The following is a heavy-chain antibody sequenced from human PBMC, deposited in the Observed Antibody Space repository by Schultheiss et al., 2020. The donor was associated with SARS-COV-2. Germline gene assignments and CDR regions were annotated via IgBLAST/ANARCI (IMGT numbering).Heavy chain of an antibody. V-gene: IGHV3-21*01. CDR1: GFTFSSYA. CDR2: ISSSSSYI. J-gene: IGHJ4*02. D-gene: IGHD2-15*01. Sequence: GGSLRLSCAASGFTFSSYAMSWVRQAPGKGLEWVSSISSSSSYIYYADSVKGRFTISRDNSKNTLYLQMNSLRAEDTAVYYCARELVDIVVVVAARVFDYWGQGTLVTVSS. CDR3: ARELVDIVVVVAARVFDY.